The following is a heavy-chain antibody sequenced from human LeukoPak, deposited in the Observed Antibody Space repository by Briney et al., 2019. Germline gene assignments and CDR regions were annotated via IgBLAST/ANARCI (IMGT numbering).Heavy chain of an antibody. Sequence: ASVKVSCKASGYTFTSYGISWVRQAPGQELEWMGWISAYNGNTNYAQKLQGRVTMTTDTSTSTAYMELCSLRSEDTAVYYCARERWFGESMSYYYYYMDVWGKGTTVTISS. CDR3: ARERWFGESMSYYYYYMDV. CDR1: GYTFTSYG. CDR2: ISAYNGNT. V-gene: IGHV1-18*01. D-gene: IGHD3-10*01. J-gene: IGHJ6*03.